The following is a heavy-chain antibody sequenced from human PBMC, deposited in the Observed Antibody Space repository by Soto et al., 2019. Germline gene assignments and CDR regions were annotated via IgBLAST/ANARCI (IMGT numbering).Heavy chain of an antibody. J-gene: IGHJ6*02. CDR1: GFTFISYE. CDR2: ISTSGSTI. CDR3: ARLYSSSSGKGMDV. Sequence: EVQLVESGGGLVQPGGSPRLACAASGFTFISYEMNWVRQAPVKGLEWVSYISTSGSTIYYADSVKGRFTISRDNAKNSLYLQMNSLRAEDTAVYYCARLYSSSSGKGMDVWGQGTTVTVSS. D-gene: IGHD6-6*01. V-gene: IGHV3-48*03.